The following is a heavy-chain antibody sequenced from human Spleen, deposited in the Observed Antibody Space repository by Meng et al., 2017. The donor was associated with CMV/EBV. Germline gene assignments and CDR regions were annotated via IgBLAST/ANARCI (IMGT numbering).Heavy chain of an antibody. D-gene: IGHD6-13*01. CDR2: INTYNSKR. V-gene: IGHV1-18*01. Sequence: SGYTFTTYAINWVRQATGHGLEWMGWINTYNSKRNYAQKFQGRVTMTTDTSTSTAYMELRSLGSDDTAVYFCARVIPAAGPSYYFDYWGRGTLVTVSS. CDR1: GYTFTTYA. J-gene: IGHJ4*02. CDR3: ARVIPAAGPSYYFDY.